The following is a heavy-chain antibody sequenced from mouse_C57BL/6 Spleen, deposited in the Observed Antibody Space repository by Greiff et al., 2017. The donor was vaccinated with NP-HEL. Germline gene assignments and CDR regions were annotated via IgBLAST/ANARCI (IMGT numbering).Heavy chain of an antibody. V-gene: IGHV1-47*01. CDR3: ARKDPLDYHAMDY. J-gene: IGHJ4*01. CDR1: GYTFTTYP. CDR2: FHPYNDDT. D-gene: IGHD6-1*01. Sequence: QVHVKQSGAELVKPGASVKMSCKASGYTFTTYPIEWMKQNHGKSLEWIGNFHPYNDDTKYNEKFKGKATLTVEKSSSTVYLELSRLTSDDSAVYYCARKDPLDYHAMDYWGQGTTVTVSS.